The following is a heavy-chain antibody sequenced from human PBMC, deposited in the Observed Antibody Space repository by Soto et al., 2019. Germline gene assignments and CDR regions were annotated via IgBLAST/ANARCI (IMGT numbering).Heavy chain of an antibody. V-gene: IGHV4-59*01. CDR1: GVSISIYY. CDR2: IYYSGST. D-gene: IGHD6-19*01. J-gene: IGHJ4*02. Sequence: SETLSLTCTVSGVSISIYYWSWIRQPPGKGLEWIGYIYYSGSTNYNPSLKSRVTISVDTSKNQFSLKLSSVTAADTAVYYCAREFTISSGWSLGFDYWGQGTPVTIS. CDR3: AREFTISSGWSLGFDY.